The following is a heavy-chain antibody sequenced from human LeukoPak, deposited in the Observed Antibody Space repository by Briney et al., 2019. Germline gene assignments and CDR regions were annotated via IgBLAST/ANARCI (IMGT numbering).Heavy chain of an antibody. CDR1: GGTFSSYA. Sequence: SVKVSCEASGGTFSSYAISWVRQAPGQGLEWMGRIIPIFGTANYAQKFQGRVTITTDESTSTAYMELSSLRSEDTAVYYCAREWELAYFQHWGQGTLVTVSS. V-gene: IGHV1-69*05. CDR3: AREWELAYFQH. D-gene: IGHD1-26*01. J-gene: IGHJ1*01. CDR2: IIPIFGTA.